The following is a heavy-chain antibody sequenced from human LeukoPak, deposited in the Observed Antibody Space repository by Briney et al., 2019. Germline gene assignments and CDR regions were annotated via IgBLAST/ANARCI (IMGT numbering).Heavy chain of an antibody. CDR3: ARCSGSYFDY. CDR1: GDSITGYY. D-gene: IGHD1-26*01. Sequence: SETLSLTCSVSGDSITGYYWGWIRQPPGKGLEWIGNIYYTGNTYYNSSLKNRVTISLDTSKNQFSLKLNSVTAADTAVYYCARCSGSYFDYWGQGTLVTVSS. J-gene: IGHJ4*02. CDR2: IYYTGNT. V-gene: IGHV4-39*07.